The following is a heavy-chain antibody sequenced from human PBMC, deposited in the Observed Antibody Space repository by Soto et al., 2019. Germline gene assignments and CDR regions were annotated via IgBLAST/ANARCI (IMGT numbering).Heavy chain of an antibody. CDR2: IYYSGST. V-gene: IGHV4-31*03. Sequence: SETLSLTCTFSVGSISSGGYYWSWIRQHPGKGLERIGYIYYSGSTYYNPSLQSRVTISVDTSKNQFSMKLSSVTAADTAVYYCARGDYDFSLDYWGQGTLVTVSS. CDR1: VGSISSGGYY. D-gene: IGHD3-3*01. J-gene: IGHJ4*02. CDR3: ARGDYDFSLDY.